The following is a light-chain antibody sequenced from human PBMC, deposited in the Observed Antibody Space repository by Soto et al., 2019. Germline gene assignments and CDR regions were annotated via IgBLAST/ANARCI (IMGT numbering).Light chain of an antibody. CDR1: QSLLQSNGNHY. CDR2: LGS. Sequence: DIVLTQSPLSLPVTPGEPASMSCRSSQSLLQSNGNHYLDWYLQKPGQSPQLLIYLGSNRASGVPDRFSGSGSGTDFTLKISRVEAEDVGVYYWWHALQPPPAFGQGTKVEIK. CDR3: WHALQPPPA. V-gene: IGKV2-28*01. J-gene: IGKJ1*01.